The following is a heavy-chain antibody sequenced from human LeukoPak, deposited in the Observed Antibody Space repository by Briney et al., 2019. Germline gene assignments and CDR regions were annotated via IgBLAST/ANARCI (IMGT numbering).Heavy chain of an antibody. CDR3: ARDRTNYYGSGSYFPTANWFDP. J-gene: IGHJ5*02. CDR1: GYTFTSYY. V-gene: IGHV1-46*01. Sequence: ASVKVSCKASGYTFTSYYMHWVRQAPGQGLEWMGIINPSGGSTSYAQKFQGRVTRTRDTSTSTVYMELSSLRSEDTAVYYCARDRTNYYGSGSYFPTANWFDPWGQGTLVTVSS. CDR2: INPSGGST. D-gene: IGHD3-10*01.